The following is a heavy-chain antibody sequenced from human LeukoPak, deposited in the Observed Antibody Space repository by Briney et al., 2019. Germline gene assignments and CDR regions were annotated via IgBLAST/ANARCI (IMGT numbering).Heavy chain of an antibody. CDR3: AKRSSDY. D-gene: IGHD1-26*01. J-gene: IGHJ4*02. CDR2: ISGSGDNT. CDR1: GFTFSNYA. Sequence: GGSLRLSCAASGFTFSNYAMSWVRQAPGKGLEWVSAISGSGDNTYYADSVKGRFTISRDNSKNTLHLQMNSLRAEDTARYYCAKRSSDYWGQGTLVTVSS. V-gene: IGHV3-23*01.